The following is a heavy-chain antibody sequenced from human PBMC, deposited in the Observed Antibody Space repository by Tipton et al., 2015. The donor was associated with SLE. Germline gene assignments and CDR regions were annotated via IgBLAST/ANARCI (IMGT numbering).Heavy chain of an antibody. CDR3: AKPEDDLGLDAFDI. CDR2: ISSSSTTI. Sequence: SLRLSCGVSGFTFNTYSMDWVRQSPGKGLEWVAYISSSSTTIDYADSVKGRFTISRDNANKSLYLQMNSLRVEDTAVYYCAKPEDDLGLDAFDIWGQGTMVTVSS. CDR1: GFTFNTYS. D-gene: IGHD1-14*01. J-gene: IGHJ3*02. V-gene: IGHV3-48*01.